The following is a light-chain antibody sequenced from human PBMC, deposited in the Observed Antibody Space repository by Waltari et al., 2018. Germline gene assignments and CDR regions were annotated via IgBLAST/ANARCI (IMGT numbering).Light chain of an antibody. J-gene: IGLJ2*01. CDR3: QSAANSVTFDVV. CDR2: KDN. CDR1: ALPKQS. Sequence: SNELTQPPSVSVSPGPTARITCSGDALPKQSAYWFQQKPGQAPLLLIYKDNERPSGIPERFSASSSGTTVTLTISGGQAEDEADYYCQSAANSVTFDVVFGGGTKLTVL. V-gene: IGLV3-25*03.